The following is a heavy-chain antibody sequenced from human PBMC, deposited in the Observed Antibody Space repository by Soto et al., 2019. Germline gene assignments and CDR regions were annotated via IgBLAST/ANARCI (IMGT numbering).Heavy chain of an antibody. J-gene: IGHJ4*02. D-gene: IGHD6-19*01. CDR3: ARRAGGSSGSDY. V-gene: IGHV4-59*01. CDR2: IYYSGNT. Sequence: QVQLQESGPGLVKPSETLSLTCTVSGGSISIYYWSWIRQPPGMGLEWIGYIYYSGNTNYNPSLKSRVTMSVDTSKNQFSLKLTSAIAADTAVYYCARRAGGSSGSDYWGQGTLVTVSS. CDR1: GGSISIYY.